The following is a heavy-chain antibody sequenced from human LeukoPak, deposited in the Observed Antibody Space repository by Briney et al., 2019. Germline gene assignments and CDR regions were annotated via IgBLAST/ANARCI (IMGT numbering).Heavy chain of an antibody. V-gene: IGHV4-59*01. D-gene: IGHD6-19*01. CDR3: ASSRSSSGWSLIDY. Sequence: SETLSLTCTVSGGSINSYYWSWIRQPPGKGLEWVGYIYYSGSTDYKPSLKRRVTISVDTSKNQFSLKVSSVTAADTAVYYCASSRSSSGWSLIDYWGQGALVTVSS. J-gene: IGHJ4*02. CDR2: IYYSGST. CDR1: GGSINSYY.